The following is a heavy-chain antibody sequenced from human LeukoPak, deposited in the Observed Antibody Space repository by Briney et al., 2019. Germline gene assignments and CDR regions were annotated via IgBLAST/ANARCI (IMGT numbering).Heavy chain of an antibody. CDR1: GYTFVNFG. J-gene: IGHJ6*03. CDR2: ISPENGDT. D-gene: IGHD3/OR15-3a*01. V-gene: IGHV1-18*01. Sequence: ASVKLSCTASGYTFVNFGLSWVRQAPGQGLEWMGWISPENGDTNYAQTFKDRVTMTTDTSTNTAYMELRSLTSDDKAVYFCARVFGYYYFYMAVWGEGTTVIISS. CDR3: ARVFGYYYFYMAV.